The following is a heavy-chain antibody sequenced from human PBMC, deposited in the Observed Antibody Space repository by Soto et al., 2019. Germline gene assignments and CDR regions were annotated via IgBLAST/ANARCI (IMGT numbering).Heavy chain of an antibody. J-gene: IGHJ5*02. V-gene: IGHV4-30-2*01. CDR1: GGSISSGGYS. Sequence: QLQLQESGSGLVRPSQTLSLTCAVSGGSISSGGYSWNWIRPPPGKGLEWIGYIYHSESTQYNPSLKSRVTISVDKSKNQFSLKLTSVTAADTAVYYCARDQLEGNWFDPWGQGTLVTVSS. D-gene: IGHD1-1*01. CDR3: ARDQLEGNWFDP. CDR2: IYHSEST.